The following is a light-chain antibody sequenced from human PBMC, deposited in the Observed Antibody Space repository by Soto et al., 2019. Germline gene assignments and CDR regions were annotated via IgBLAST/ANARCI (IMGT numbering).Light chain of an antibody. J-gene: IGKJ4*01. CDR2: SAS. Sequence: DSQVTQSPSSLAASVGDRVTITCRASQNIARYLNWYHQIPGKAPKLLISSASSLESGVPSRFSGSGSGTDFTLIISSLQPEDCATYDCQQSYRTPLTFGGGPKVEIK. V-gene: IGKV1-39*01. CDR1: QNIARY. CDR3: QQSYRTPLT.